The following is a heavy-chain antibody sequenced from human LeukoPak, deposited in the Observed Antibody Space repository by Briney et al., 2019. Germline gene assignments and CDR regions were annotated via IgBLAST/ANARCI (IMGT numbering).Heavy chain of an antibody. V-gene: IGHV3-30*04. CDR1: GFTFSSYA. J-gene: IGHJ4*02. Sequence: GGSLRLSCAASGFTFSSYAMRWVRQAPGKGLEWVAVISYDGSNKYYADSVKGRFTISRDNSKNTLYLQMNSLRAEDTAVYYCARDERAYYYDSSGYYYAPLADYWGQGTLVTVSS. CDR3: ARDERAYYYDSSGYYYAPLADY. D-gene: IGHD3-22*01. CDR2: ISYDGSNK.